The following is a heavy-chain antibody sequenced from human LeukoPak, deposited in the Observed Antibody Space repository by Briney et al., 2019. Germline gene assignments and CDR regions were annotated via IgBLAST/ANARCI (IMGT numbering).Heavy chain of an antibody. V-gene: IGHV3-23*01. J-gene: IGHJ4*02. CDR2: ISGSGGST. D-gene: IGHD3-16*01. CDR3: AKDGQSAEGGEYYFDY. Sequence: GGSLRLSCAASGFTFSSYAMSWVRQAPGKGLEWVSGISGSGGSTYYADSVKGRFTISRDNSKNTLYVQMNSLRAEDTAVYYCAKDGQSAEGGEYYFDYWGQGTLVTVSS. CDR1: GFTFSSYA.